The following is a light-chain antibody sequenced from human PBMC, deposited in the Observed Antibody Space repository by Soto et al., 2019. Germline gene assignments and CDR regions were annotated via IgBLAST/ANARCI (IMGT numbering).Light chain of an antibody. Sequence: EIVLTQSPGTLSLSPGERATLSCRASQSVSSNFLAWYQPKPGQAPSLLIYGASSRATGIPDRFSGSGSGTDFTLTISRLEPEDFAVYYCQQYGSSPWTFGQGTKVEIK. CDR1: QSVSSNF. J-gene: IGKJ1*01. V-gene: IGKV3-20*01. CDR3: QQYGSSPWT. CDR2: GAS.